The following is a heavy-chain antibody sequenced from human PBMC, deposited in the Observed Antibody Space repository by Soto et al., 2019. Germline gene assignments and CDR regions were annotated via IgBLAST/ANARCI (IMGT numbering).Heavy chain of an antibody. D-gene: IGHD3-10*01. CDR2: IYYTGST. V-gene: IGHV4-59*01. CDR3: ARDPHGSGNFDY. J-gene: IGHJ4*02. CDR1: GGSISSYY. Sequence: LSLTCTVSGGSISSYYWSWIRQPPGKGLEWIGYIYYTGSTNYNPSLKSRVTISVDTSKNQFSLKLSSVTAADTAVYYCARDPHGSGNFDYWGQGTLVTVSS.